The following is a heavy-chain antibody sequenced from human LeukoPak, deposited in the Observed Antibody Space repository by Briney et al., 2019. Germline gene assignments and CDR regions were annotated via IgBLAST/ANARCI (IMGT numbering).Heavy chain of an antibody. CDR2: ISGSGVST. J-gene: IGHJ4*02. Sequence: PGGSLRLSCAASGFTFSSYAMSWVRQAPGKGLEWVSAISGSGVSTYYADSVKGRFTISRDNSKNTLYLQMNSLRAEDTAVYYCAKDVFLGYCSGGSCYLWGQGTLVTVSS. V-gene: IGHV3-23*01. CDR1: GFTFSSYA. CDR3: AKDVFLGYCSGGSCYL. D-gene: IGHD2-15*01.